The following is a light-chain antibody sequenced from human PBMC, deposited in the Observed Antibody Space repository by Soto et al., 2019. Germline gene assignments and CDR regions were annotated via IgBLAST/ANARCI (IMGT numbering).Light chain of an antibody. J-gene: IGKJ1*01. V-gene: IGKV1-5*01. CDR2: DAS. CDR3: QQYETFSGT. Sequence: DIQMTQSPSTLSASVGDRFAITCRARQSISILLAWYQQKPGKAPKLLIYDASALPRGVPSRFSGSGSGTKFTLTIASLQPDDFATYYCQQYETFSGTFGPGTKVDIK. CDR1: QSISIL.